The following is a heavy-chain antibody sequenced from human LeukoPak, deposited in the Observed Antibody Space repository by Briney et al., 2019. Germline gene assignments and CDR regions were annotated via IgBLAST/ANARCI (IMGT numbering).Heavy chain of an antibody. J-gene: IGHJ2*01. CDR3: ARLGKMILLQGVFWYFDL. CDR2: IYNTGNS. CDR1: GGSVSSDS. V-gene: IGHV4-59*08. D-gene: IGHD3-10*01. Sequence: PSETLSLTCTVSGGSVSSDSWNWIRQSPGKGLEWIGYIYNTGNSNHNPSLKNRVTISFDKSKSQLSLELSSVTAADTAIYYCARLGKMILLQGVFWYFDLWGRGTLVTVSS.